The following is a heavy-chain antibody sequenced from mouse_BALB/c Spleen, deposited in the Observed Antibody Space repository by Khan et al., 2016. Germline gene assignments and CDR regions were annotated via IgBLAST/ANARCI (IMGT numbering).Heavy chain of an antibody. CDR1: GFTFSDAW. CDR2: IRRKANNHAT. CDR3: TRGRGRRYFDY. V-gene: IGHV6-6*01. J-gene: IGHJ2*01. D-gene: IGHD3-3*01. Sequence: EVKLEESGGGLVQPGGSMKLSCAASGFTFSDAWMDWFRQSPEKGLEWVAEIRRKANNHATYSAESVKGRFTISRDASKSSVYLQMNSLRAEDTGIYDCTRGRGRRYFDYWGQGTTLTVSS.